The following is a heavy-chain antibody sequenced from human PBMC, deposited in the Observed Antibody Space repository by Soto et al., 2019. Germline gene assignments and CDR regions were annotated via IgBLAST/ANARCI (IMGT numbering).Heavy chain of an antibody. CDR3: ARDPPYDSSGSPLNP. CDR2: IIPILGIA. Sequence: ASVKVSCKASGGTFSSYAISWVRQAPGQGLEWMGRIIPILGIANYAQKFQGRVTITADKSTSTAYMELSSLRSEDTAVYYCARDPPYDSSGSPLNPWGQGTLVTVSS. V-gene: IGHV1-69*04. CDR1: GGTFSSYA. J-gene: IGHJ5*02. D-gene: IGHD3-22*01.